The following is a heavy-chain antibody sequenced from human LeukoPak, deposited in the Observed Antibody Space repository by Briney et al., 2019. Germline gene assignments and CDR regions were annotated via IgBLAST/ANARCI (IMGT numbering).Heavy chain of an antibody. V-gene: IGHV4-34*01. J-gene: IGHJ4*02. D-gene: IGHD1-26*01. CDR1: GGSFSGYY. Sequence: SETLSLTCAVYGGSFSGYYWSWIRQPPGKGLEWIGEINHSGSTNYNPPLKSRVTISVDTSKNQFSLKLSSVTAADTAVYYCARQNSGSYSFDYWGQGTLVTVSS. CDR3: ARQNSGSYSFDY. CDR2: INHSGST.